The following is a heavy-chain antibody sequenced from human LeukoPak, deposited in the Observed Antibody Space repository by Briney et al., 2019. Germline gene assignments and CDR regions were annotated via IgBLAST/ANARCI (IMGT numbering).Heavy chain of an antibody. V-gene: IGHV4-59*01. CDR3: ARVSIRGVDPTFDP. D-gene: IGHD3-10*01. CDR2: IYYSGST. CDR1: GGSISSYY. J-gene: IGHJ5*02. Sequence: SETLSLTCTVSGGSISSYYWSWIRQPPGKGLEWIGYIYYSGSTNYNPSLKSRVTISVDTSKNQFSLKLSSVTAADTAVYYCARVSIRGVDPTFDPWGQGTLVTVSS.